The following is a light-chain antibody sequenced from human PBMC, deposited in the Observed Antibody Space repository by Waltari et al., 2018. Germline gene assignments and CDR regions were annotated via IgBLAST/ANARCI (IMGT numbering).Light chain of an antibody. Sequence: DIQMTQSPSTLSASVGDSLTITCRASQSVFDWLAWYQQKPGKAPKLLIHQASTLQNGVPSRFRASGSGTVFTLTINTLQPDDFATYYCQEYNSNSWTFGQGTKVEIK. CDR2: QAS. CDR3: QEYNSNSWT. CDR1: QSVFDW. J-gene: IGKJ1*01. V-gene: IGKV1-5*03.